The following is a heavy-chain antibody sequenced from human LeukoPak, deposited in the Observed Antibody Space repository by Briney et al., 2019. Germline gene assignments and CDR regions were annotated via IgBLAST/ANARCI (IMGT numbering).Heavy chain of an antibody. CDR3: ARARYCSSTSCYYNYYGMDV. Sequence: SETLSLTCAVYGGSFSGYYWSWIRQPPGKGLEWIGEINHRGSTNYNPSLKSRVTMSVDTSKNQFSLKLSSVTAADTAVYYCARARYCSSTSCYYNYYGMDVWGQGTTVTVSS. V-gene: IGHV4-34*01. J-gene: IGHJ6*02. D-gene: IGHD2-2*01. CDR1: GGSFSGYY. CDR2: INHRGST.